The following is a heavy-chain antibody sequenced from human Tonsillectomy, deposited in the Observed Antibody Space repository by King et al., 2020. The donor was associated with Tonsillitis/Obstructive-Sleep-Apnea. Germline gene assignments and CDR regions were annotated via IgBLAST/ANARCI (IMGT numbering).Heavy chain of an antibody. J-gene: IGHJ6*02. D-gene: IGHD3-16*01. CDR2: ILYDGSNK. V-gene: IGHV3-33*01. Sequence: VQLVESGGGVIQPGSSLRLSCTASGFTFSSYGMHWVRQAPGQGLEWVAVILYDGSNKYYADSVKGRFTISRDNSKNTLYLQMNSLRAEDTAVYYCASAKEGMGSFWGRYYYYYGVDVGGGGTAAVVS. CDR1: GFTFSSYG. CDR3: ASAKEGMGSFWGRYYYYYGVDV.